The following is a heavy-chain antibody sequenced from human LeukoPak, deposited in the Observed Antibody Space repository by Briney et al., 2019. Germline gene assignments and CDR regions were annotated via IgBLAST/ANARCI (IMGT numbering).Heavy chain of an antibody. CDR1: GGSISSYY. CDR2: IHYSGST. Sequence: PSETLSLTCIVSGGSISSYYWSWIRQPPGKGLEWIGYIHYSGSTNYNPTLKRRVTISVDTSKNQFSLKLSSVTAADTAVYYCARDLPYYDSSGYSIIDAFDIWGQGTMVTVSS. CDR3: ARDLPYYDSSGYSIIDAFDI. V-gene: IGHV4-59*01. D-gene: IGHD3-22*01. J-gene: IGHJ3*02.